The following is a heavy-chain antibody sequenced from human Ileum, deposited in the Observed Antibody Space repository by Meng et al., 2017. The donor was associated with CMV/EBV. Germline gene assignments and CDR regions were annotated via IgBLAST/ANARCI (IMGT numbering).Heavy chain of an antibody. J-gene: IGHJ4*02. CDR1: GFTFSDYF. Sequence: EVQLVGSGGGLVQPGGSLRLSCAASGFTFSDYFMDWVRQAPGKGLEWVGRIRNRRKNYITYYAASVRGRFTISRDDSRNSLSLQMDSLKTEDTAVYYCSRHFDSVVSVWGQGTLVTVSS. D-gene: IGHD3-3*02. CDR2: IRNRRKNYIT. V-gene: IGHV3-72*01. CDR3: SRHFDSVVSV.